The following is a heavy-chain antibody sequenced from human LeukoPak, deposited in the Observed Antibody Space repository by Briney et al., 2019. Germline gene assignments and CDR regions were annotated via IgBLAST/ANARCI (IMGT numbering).Heavy chain of an antibody. J-gene: IGHJ4*02. V-gene: IGHV4-39*01. CDR2: IYYSGST. D-gene: IGHD6-25*01. CDR1: GGSISSSSYY. Sequence: SETLSLTCTVSGGSISSSSYYWSWVRQPPGKGLEWIGSIYYSGSTYYNPSLKSRVTISVDTSKNQFSLNLSSVTAADTAVYYCTAGRSDYFDFWGQGTLVTVSS. CDR3: TAGRSDYFDF.